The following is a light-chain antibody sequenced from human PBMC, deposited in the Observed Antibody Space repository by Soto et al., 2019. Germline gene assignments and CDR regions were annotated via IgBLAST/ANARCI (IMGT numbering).Light chain of an antibody. CDR3: QQYNNLWT. Sequence: VMTQSPAILSVSPGERATLSCRASQNINSNLAWYQQKPGQAPRLLMFRASSRATGFPPRFSGSGSGTEFNLTISSLQSEDFAVYYCQQYNNLWTFGQGTEVEIK. CDR2: RAS. J-gene: IGKJ1*01. V-gene: IGKV3-15*01. CDR1: QNINSN.